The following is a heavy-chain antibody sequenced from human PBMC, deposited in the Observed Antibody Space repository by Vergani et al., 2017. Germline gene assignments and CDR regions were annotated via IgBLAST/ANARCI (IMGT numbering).Heavy chain of an antibody. CDR1: GFTFIMHA. D-gene: IGHD1-26*01. Sequence: EVQLLESGGDLVQPGGSLRLSCAASGFTFIMHAMSWVRQAPGKGLEWVSTLSASDRRTHYADSVKGRFTISRDISKNTLYLQMNSLRAEDTAVYYCANDRGYSRSYPGRYFDYWGQGTLVSVSS. V-gene: IGHV3-23*01. CDR3: ANDRGYSRSYPGRYFDY. CDR2: LSASDRRT. J-gene: IGHJ4*02.